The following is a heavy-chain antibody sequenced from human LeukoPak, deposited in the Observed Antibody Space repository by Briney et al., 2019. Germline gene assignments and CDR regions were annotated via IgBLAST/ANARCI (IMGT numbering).Heavy chain of an antibody. D-gene: IGHD5-18*01. CDR3: ASRSYSYGYNY. Sequence: SETLSLTCAVSGYSMRSGYYWDWIRQPPGQGPEWTGSIYHSGSTYYNPSLKSRVTISVDTSKNQFSLNLSSVTAADTAVYYCASRSYSYGYNYWGQGNLVTVSS. CDR1: GYSMRSGYY. CDR2: IYHSGST. J-gene: IGHJ4*02. V-gene: IGHV4-38-2*01.